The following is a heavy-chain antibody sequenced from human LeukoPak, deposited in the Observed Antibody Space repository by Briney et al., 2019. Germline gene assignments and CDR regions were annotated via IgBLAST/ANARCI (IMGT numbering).Heavy chain of an antibody. CDR2: IGSPDQT. CDR3: ARAVGQGYGMDV. V-gene: IGHV3-23*01. CDR1: RFSFSVHA. Sequence: GGSLRLSCAASRFSFSVHAMSWVRQAPGKGLEWVSTIGSPDQTYYADAVKGRFTIFRDNSKATLYLQMNSLRAEDTAVYYCARAVGQGYGMDVWGQGTTVTVSS. J-gene: IGHJ6*02.